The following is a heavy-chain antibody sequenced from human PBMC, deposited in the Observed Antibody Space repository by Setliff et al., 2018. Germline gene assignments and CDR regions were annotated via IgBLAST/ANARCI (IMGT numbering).Heavy chain of an antibody. D-gene: IGHD3-22*01. J-gene: IGHJ4*02. Sequence: VASVKVSCKASGYTFTGYYMYWVRQGPGQGLEWMGWINPNSGGTNYAQKFQGWVTMTRDTSISTAYMELSRLRSDDTAVYYCARRRYYYDSSGYRWGGFYFDYWGQGTLVTSPQ. CDR2: INPNSGGT. V-gene: IGHV1-2*04. CDR1: GYTFTGYY. CDR3: ARRRYYYDSSGYRWGGFYFDY.